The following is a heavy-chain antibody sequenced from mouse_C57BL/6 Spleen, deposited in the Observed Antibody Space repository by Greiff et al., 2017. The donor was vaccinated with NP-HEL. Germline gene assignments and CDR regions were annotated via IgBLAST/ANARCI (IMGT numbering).Heavy chain of an antibody. D-gene: IGHD2-4*01. V-gene: IGHV5-6*01. CDR3: ARQGDYPWFAY. Sequence: EVQRVESGGDLVKPGGSLKLSCAASGFTFSSYGMSWVRQTPDKRLEWVATISSGGSYTYYPDSVKGRFTISRDNAKNTLYLQMSSLKSEDTAMYYCARQGDYPWFAYWGQGTLVTVSA. CDR2: ISSGGSYT. J-gene: IGHJ3*01. CDR1: GFTFSSYG.